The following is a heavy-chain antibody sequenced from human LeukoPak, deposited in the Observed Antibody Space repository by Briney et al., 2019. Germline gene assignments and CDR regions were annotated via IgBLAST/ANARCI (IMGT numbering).Heavy chain of an antibody. CDR1: GGTFSSYA. V-gene: IGHV1-69*06. CDR3: ARGDVDINWFDP. Sequence: GASVKVSCKASGGTFSSYAISWVRQAPGQGLEWMGGVMPFFGTANYAQKFQGRVTITADKSTSTAYMELSSLRSDDTALYYCARGDVDINWFDPWGQGTLVTVSS. J-gene: IGHJ5*02. CDR2: VMPFFGTA. D-gene: IGHD5-12*01.